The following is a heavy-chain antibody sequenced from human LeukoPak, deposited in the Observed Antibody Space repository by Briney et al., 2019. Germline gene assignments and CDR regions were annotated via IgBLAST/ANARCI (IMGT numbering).Heavy chain of an antibody. CDR2: INSDGSWT. CDR3: VSFYETY. V-gene: IGHV3-74*01. J-gene: IGHJ4*02. D-gene: IGHD2/OR15-2a*01. Sequence: GLLWFSLINSDGSWTSYADSVKGRFTISKANAKNTVYLQMNSLRAEDTAVYYCVSFYETYWGRGTLVTVSS.